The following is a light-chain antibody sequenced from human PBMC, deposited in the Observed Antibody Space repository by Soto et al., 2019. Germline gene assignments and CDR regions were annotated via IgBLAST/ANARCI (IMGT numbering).Light chain of an antibody. J-gene: IGKJ2*01. Sequence: EIVLTQSPATLSSSPGERATLSCRASQSVSSKLAWYQQKPGQPPRLLIFDASARATGVPDRFSGRGSGTEFILTISRLQSEDFAVYYCQQYNDWPPYTFGQGTKVDIK. CDR3: QQYNDWPPYT. CDR2: DAS. V-gene: IGKV3-15*01. CDR1: QSVSSK.